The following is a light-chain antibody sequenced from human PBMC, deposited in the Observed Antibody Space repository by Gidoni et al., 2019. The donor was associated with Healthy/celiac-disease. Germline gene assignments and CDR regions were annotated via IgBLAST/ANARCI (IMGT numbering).Light chain of an antibody. CDR2: DVS. Sequence: QSALTQPASVSGSPAPSITISCTGTSSDVGGYNYVAWYQQHPGKATKLMIYDVSNRPSGVSNRFSGSKSGNTASLTISGLQAEDEADYYCSSYTSSSTWVFGGGTKLTVL. V-gene: IGLV2-14*01. J-gene: IGLJ3*02. CDR3: SSYTSSSTWV. CDR1: SSDVGGYNY.